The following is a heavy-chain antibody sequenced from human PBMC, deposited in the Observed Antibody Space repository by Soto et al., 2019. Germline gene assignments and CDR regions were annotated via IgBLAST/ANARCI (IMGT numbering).Heavy chain of an antibody. CDR1: GFTFTTYA. CDR3: AKDRAGVVAGTTFDS. D-gene: IGHD2-15*01. J-gene: IGHJ4*02. CDR2: ISTRGAT. Sequence: LRLSCAASGFTFTTYAMTWVRQAPGKGLEWVSTISTRGATYSADSVEGRLTISRDNSKNTLYLQMNSLRAEDTALYFCAKDRAGVVAGTTFDSWGQGTLVTVSS. V-gene: IGHV3-23*01.